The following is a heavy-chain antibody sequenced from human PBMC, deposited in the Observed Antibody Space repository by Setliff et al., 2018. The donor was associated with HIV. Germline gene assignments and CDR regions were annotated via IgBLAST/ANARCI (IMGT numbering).Heavy chain of an antibody. D-gene: IGHD6-19*01. CDR1: GFTFSRYW. J-gene: IGHJ4*02. CDR2: IKQDGSEE. CDR3: TKDHLSGWASDC. V-gene: IGHV3-7*01. Sequence: GGSLRLSCADSGFTFSRYWMSWVRQAPGKGLEWVAKIKQDGSEEYYVDSVKGRFTISRDNAKNSVYLQMNSLRVEDTAMYYCTKDHLSGWASDCWGQGTLVTVSS.